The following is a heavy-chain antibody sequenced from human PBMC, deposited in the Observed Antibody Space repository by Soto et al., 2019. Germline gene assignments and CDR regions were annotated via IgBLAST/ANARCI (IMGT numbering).Heavy chain of an antibody. CDR3: ARQLPVRYCSGGSCKGWFDP. V-gene: IGHV4-39*01. Sequence: ASETLSLTCTVSGGSISSSSYYWGWIRQPPGKGLEWIGSIYYSGSTYYNPSLKSRVTISVDTSKNQFSLKLSSVTAADTAVYYCARQLPVRYCSGGSCKGWFDPWGQGTLVTVSS. D-gene: IGHD2-15*01. CDR2: IYYSGST. CDR1: GGSISSSSYY. J-gene: IGHJ5*02.